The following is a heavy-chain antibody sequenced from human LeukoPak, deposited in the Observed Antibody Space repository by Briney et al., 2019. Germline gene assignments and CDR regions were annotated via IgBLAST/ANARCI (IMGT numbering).Heavy chain of an antibody. V-gene: IGHV3-43*02. CDR2: ISGHGGTT. D-gene: IGHD3-22*01. Sequence: PGGSLRLSCVASGFTFGAYAMHWVRQAPGKGLEWVSFISGHGGTTYYVDSVKVRFAISRGNTNNSLYLEMNSLTTEDTALYYCAKLEVVPDPWADALDIWGQGTMVTVSS. CDR1: GFTFGAYA. CDR3: AKLEVVPDPWADALDI. J-gene: IGHJ3*02.